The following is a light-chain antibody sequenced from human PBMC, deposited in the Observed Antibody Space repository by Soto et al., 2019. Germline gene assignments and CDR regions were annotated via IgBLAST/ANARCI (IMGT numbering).Light chain of an antibody. V-gene: IGKV3-20*01. CDR1: QSVSSSY. Sequence: ETVLTQSPGTLSLSPGERATLTCRASQSVSSSYLAWYQHKPGQAPRRLIYGASSRATGIPDRFSGSGSGTDFTLTVSRLEPEDFAVYYCHQDGSSPHTCGQGTKLEIK. CDR3: HQDGSSPHT. J-gene: IGKJ2*01. CDR2: GAS.